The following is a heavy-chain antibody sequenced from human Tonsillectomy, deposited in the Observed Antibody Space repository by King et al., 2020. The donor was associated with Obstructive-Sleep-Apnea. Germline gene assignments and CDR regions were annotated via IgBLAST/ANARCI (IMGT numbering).Heavy chain of an antibody. Sequence: QLQESGPGLVKPSETLSLTCTVSGGSISSYYWSWIRQPPGKGLEWFGYFYYSGSTNYNPTLKSRVTISVDTSKNQFSLKLSSVTAADTAVYYCARGPFGPGYFDYWGQGTLVTVSS. D-gene: IGHD3-10*01. CDR2: FYYSGST. J-gene: IGHJ4*02. CDR3: ARGPFGPGYFDY. CDR1: GGSISSYY. V-gene: IGHV4-59*01.